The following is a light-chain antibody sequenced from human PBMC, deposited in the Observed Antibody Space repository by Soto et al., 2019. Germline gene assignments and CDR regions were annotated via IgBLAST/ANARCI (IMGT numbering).Light chain of an antibody. Sequence: QTVVTQEPSLTVSPGGTVTLTCGSSTGAVTSGHYPYWFQQKPGQAPRTLIYDTSNKHSWTPARFSGSLLGGKAALTLLGAPPEDEAEYYCLLSYSGARGVFGTGTKLTVL. V-gene: IGLV7-46*02. CDR1: TGAVTSGHY. J-gene: IGLJ1*01. CDR3: LLSYSGARGV. CDR2: DTS.